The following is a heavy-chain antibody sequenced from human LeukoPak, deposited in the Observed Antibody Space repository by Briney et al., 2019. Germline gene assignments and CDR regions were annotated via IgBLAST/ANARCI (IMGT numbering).Heavy chain of an antibody. D-gene: IGHD3-3*01. CDR3: ARARNYDFWGGYLYYFDY. Sequence: SETLSLTCAVYGGSFSGYYWSWIRQPPGKGLEWMGEINHSGSTNYNPSLKSRVTISVDTSKNQFSLKLSSVTAADTAVYYCARARNYDFWGGYLYYFDYWGQGTLVTVSS. CDR2: INHSGST. CDR1: GGSFSGYY. J-gene: IGHJ4*02. V-gene: IGHV4-34*01.